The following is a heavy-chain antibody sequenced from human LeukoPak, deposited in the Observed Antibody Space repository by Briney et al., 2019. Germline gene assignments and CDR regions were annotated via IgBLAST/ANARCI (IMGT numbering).Heavy chain of an antibody. J-gene: IGHJ4*02. Sequence: ASVKVSCKASGYTFTTYAMHWMRQAPGQRLEWMGWINAGNGNTKYSQKFQARVTITRDTSASTAYMELSSLRSEDTAVYYCARDPIGSRWPYYFDYWGQGTLVTVSS. V-gene: IGHV1-3*01. D-gene: IGHD6-13*01. CDR2: INAGNGNT. CDR1: GYTFTTYA. CDR3: ARDPIGSRWPYYFDY.